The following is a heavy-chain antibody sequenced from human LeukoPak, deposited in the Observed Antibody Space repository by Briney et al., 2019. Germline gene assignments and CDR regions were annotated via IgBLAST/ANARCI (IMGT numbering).Heavy chain of an antibody. J-gene: IGHJ4*02. D-gene: IGHD6-13*01. CDR1: GFTFSSYG. V-gene: IGHV3-30*02. CDR3: AKDHWGIAAAGHSFDY. CDR2: IRYDGSNK. Sequence: HPGGSLRLSCAASGFTFSSYGMHWVRQAPGKGLEWVAFIRYDGSNKYYADSVKGRFTISRDNSKNTLYLQMNSLRAEDAAVYYCAKDHWGIAAAGHSFDYWGQGTLVTVSS.